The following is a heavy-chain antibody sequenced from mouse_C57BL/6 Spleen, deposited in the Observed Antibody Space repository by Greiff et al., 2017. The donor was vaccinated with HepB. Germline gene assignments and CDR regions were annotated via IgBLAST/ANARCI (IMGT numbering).Heavy chain of an antibody. J-gene: IGHJ3*01. CDR3: TRSVYYGNYPPFAY. CDR1: GYTFTDYE. V-gene: IGHV1-15*01. Sequence: VQLQQSGAELVRPGASVTLSCKASGYTFTDYEMHWVKQTPVHGLEWIGAIDPETGGTAYNQKFKGKAILTADKSSSTAYMELRSLTSEDSAVYYCTRSVYYGNYPPFAYWGQGTLVTVSA. CDR2: IDPETGGT. D-gene: IGHD2-1*01.